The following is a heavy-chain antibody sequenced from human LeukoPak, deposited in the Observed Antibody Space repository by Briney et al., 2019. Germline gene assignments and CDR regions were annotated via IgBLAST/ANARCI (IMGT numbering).Heavy chain of an antibody. D-gene: IGHD3-22*01. Sequence: GGSLRLSCAASGFTFSSYAMSWVRQAPGKGLEWVSAISGSGGSTYYADSVKGRFTISRDNSKNTLYLQMNSLRAEDTAVYYCAKESPSMYYYDSSGYFDYWGQGTLVIVSS. CDR1: GFTFSSYA. CDR3: AKESPSMYYYDSSGYFDY. V-gene: IGHV3-23*01. CDR2: ISGSGGST. J-gene: IGHJ4*02.